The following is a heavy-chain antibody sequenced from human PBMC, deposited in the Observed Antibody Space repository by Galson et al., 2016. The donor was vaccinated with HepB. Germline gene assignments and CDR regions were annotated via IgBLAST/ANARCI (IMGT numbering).Heavy chain of an antibody. CDR3: ARINELDDY. CDR1: GFNFRDYW. D-gene: IGHD1-1*01. J-gene: IGHJ4*02. V-gene: IGHV3-74*01. Sequence: SLRLSCAASGFNFRDYWMHWVRQAPGKGLVWVSHISSDGSYTSYADSVKGRFTISRDNAKNMLYLQMNSLRAEDTAVCYCARINELDDYWGQGTLVTVSS. CDR2: ISSDGSYT.